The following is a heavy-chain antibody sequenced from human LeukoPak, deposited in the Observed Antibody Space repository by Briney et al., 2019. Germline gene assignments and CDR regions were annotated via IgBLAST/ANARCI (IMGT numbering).Heavy chain of an antibody. Sequence: GGSLRLSCVVPGITFSAYSMIWVRQAPGKGLEWLSFMTTSGNTIFHPESVKERFTISRDNAKQTLYLKMNSLRDEDTAVYYCARVGGATEVPMYFEYWGQGTLVTVSS. V-gene: IGHV3-48*02. D-gene: IGHD1-26*01. CDR2: MTTSGNTI. CDR1: GITFSAYS. CDR3: ARVGGATEVPMYFEY. J-gene: IGHJ4*02.